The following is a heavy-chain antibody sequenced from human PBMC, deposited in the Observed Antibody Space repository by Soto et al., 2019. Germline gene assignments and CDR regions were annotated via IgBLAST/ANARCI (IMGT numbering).Heavy chain of an antibody. J-gene: IGHJ4*02. V-gene: IGHV5-10-1*01. CDR2: IDLSESYT. Sequence: GESLKISCKVSGDSFVSQWISWVRQVPGKGQEWMGRIDLSESYTTYNPSFQGHVTFSADKSITTAYLQWRSLEASDTAIYYCATQGLTTYYFGYWGQGTLVTVSS. CDR3: ATQGLTTYYFGY. CDR1: GDSFVSQW.